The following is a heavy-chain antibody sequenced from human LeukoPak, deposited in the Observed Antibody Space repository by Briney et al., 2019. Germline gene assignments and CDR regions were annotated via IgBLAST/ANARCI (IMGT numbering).Heavy chain of an antibody. CDR3: ARDMPPAYYDSSGYYSGYFQH. D-gene: IGHD3-22*01. V-gene: IGHV3-20*04. J-gene: IGHJ1*01. CDR1: GFTFDDYG. Sequence: PGGSLRLSCAASGFTFDDYGMSWVRQAPGKGLEWVSGINWNGGSTGCADSVKGRFTISRDNAKNSLYLQMNSLRAEDTALYYCARDMPPAYYDSSGYYSGYFQHWGQGTLVTVSS. CDR2: INWNGGST.